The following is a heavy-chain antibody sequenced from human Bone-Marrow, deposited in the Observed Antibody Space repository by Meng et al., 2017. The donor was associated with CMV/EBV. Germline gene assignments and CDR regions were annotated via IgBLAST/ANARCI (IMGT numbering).Heavy chain of an antibody. J-gene: IGHJ6*02. CDR1: GYTFTSYA. D-gene: IGHD6-6*01. CDR2: INTNTGNP. Sequence: ASVKVSCKASGYTFTSYAMNWVRQAPGQGLEWMGWINTNTGNPTYAQGFTGRSVFSLDTSVSTAYLQICSLKAEDTAVYYCATLSIAAREGPYGMDVWGQGTTVTVSS. V-gene: IGHV7-4-1*01. CDR3: ATLSIAAREGPYGMDV.